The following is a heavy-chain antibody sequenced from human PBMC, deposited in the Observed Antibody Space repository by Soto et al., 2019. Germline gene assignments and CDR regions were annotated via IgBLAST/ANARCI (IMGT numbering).Heavy chain of an antibody. J-gene: IGHJ4*02. D-gene: IGHD4-17*01. Sequence: SETLSLTCTVSGGSISSGGYYWSWIRQHPGKGLEWIGYIYYSGSTYYNPSLKSRVTIPVDTSKNQFSLKLSSVTAADTAVYYCARRGPNYGDYRFDFWGQGTLVRVYS. CDR2: IYYSGST. V-gene: IGHV4-31*03. CDR3: ARRGPNYGDYRFDF. CDR1: GGSISSGGYY.